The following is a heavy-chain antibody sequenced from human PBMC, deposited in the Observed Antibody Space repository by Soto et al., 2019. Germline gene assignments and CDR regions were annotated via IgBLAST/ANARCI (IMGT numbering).Heavy chain of an antibody. CDR1: GDSISSYY. J-gene: IGHJ4*02. CDR2: IYSSGST. CDR3: ARVHDNNGYHFYFHS. V-gene: IGHV4-59*01. D-gene: IGHD3-22*01. Sequence: TSETLSLTCTVSGDSISSYYWSWIRQPPGKGLEWIGYIYSSGSTNYNPSLKSRVTISVDTSKNQFSLNLSSVTTADTAVYYCARVHDNNGYHFYFHSWGQGTLVTVSS.